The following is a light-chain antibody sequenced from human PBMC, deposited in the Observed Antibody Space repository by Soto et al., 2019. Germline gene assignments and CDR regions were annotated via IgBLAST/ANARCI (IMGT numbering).Light chain of an antibody. J-gene: IGKJ5*01. Sequence: DIQMTQSPSSRSASVGDRVTITCRASQSISSYLNWYQQKPGKAPKLLISAASSLQSGVPSRFSGSGSGTEFTLTVTSLQPEDSATYYCQQSYRGLTFGQGTRLEIK. V-gene: IGKV1-39*01. CDR1: QSISSY. CDR3: QQSYRGLT. CDR2: AAS.